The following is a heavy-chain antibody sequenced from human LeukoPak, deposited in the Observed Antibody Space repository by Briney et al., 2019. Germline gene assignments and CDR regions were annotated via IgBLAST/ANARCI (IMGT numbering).Heavy chain of an antibody. D-gene: IGHD2-15*01. CDR1: GFTFSSYG. Sequence: GRSLRLSCAASGFTFSSYGMHWVRQAPGKGLEWVAVISYDGSNKYYADSAKGRFTISRDNSKNTLYLQMNSLRAEDTAVYYCEVVVAATPYAFDIWGQGTMVTVSS. CDR2: ISYDGSNK. CDR3: EVVVAATPYAFDI. J-gene: IGHJ3*02. V-gene: IGHV3-30*03.